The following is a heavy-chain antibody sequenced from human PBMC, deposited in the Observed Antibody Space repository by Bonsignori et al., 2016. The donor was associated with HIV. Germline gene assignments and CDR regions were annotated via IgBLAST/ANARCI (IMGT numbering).Heavy chain of an antibody. Sequence: WIRQPPGKGLEWVSVIYTGDSTFYADSVMGRVTISRDNSKNTVYLQMNTLRTEDTAVYYCTAYLAPIYYWGQGTQVTVSS. V-gene: IGHV3-66*01. D-gene: IGHD2-21*01. CDR3: TAYLAPIYY. J-gene: IGHJ4*02. CDR2: IYTGDST.